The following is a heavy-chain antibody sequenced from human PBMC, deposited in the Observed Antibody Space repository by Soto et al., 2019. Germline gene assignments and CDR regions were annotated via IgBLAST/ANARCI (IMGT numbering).Heavy chain of an antibody. D-gene: IGHD3-3*01. CDR2: IYWDDDK. V-gene: IGHV2-5*02. J-gene: IGHJ6*03. CDR1: VFSLSTSGVG. CDR3: AHSRGNYWSGSYDYMDV. Sequence: QITLKESGPTLVNPTQTLTLTCTFSVFSLSTSGVGVGWIRQPPGKALEWVALIYWDDDKRYSPSLKSRLTSTKDTSKNHVVLTMTNMDPVDTATYYCAHSRGNYWSGSYDYMDVWGKGTTVTVSS.